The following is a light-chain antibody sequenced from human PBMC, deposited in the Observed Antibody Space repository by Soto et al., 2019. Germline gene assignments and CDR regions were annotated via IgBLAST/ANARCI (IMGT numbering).Light chain of an antibody. J-gene: IGLJ3*02. V-gene: IGLV1-40*01. CDR1: SSNIGAGSA. CDR3: QSYDTSRHVWV. CDR2: ENT. Sequence: QSVLTQPPSVSGAPGQRVIISCTGSSSNIGAGSAVHWYQQLPGTAPKLLVNENTNRPSGVPDRFSGFKSGTSASLAITGLQAEDEADYYCQSYDTSRHVWVFGGGTKVTVL.